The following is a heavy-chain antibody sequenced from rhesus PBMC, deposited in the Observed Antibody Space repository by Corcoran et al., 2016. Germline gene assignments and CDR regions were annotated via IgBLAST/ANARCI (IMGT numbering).Heavy chain of an antibody. V-gene: IGHV4-122*02. CDR3: ARLFMTTVAAAFDY. CDR1: GGSISSGYYY. CDR2: ITYRGST. J-gene: IGHJ4*01. D-gene: IGHD4-29*01. Sequence: QVQLQESGPGLVKPSETLSLTCAVSGGSISSGYYYWSWIRQPPGKGLEWIGYITYRGSTSYNPSLKSRVTISRDTSQNQFSLKLSSVTAADTAVYYCARLFMTTVAAAFDYWGQGVLVTVSS.